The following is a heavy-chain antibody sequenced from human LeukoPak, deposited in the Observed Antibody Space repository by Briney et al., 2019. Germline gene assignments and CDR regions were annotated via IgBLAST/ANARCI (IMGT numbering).Heavy chain of an antibody. CDR2: ISSSGSTI. CDR1: GFTFSSSW. CDR3: ARDDPRMKTSADY. V-gene: IGHV3-48*04. D-gene: IGHD2/OR15-2a*01. J-gene: IGHJ4*02. Sequence: GGSLRLSCAASGFTFSSSWMHWVRQAPGKGLVWVSYISSSGSTIYYAGSVKGRFTISRDNAKNSLYLQMNGLRAEDTAVYYCARDDPRMKTSADYWGQGTLVTVSS.